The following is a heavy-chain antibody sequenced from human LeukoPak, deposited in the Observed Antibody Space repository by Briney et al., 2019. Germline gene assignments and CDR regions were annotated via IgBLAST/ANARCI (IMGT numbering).Heavy chain of an antibody. CDR2: IGSGSSTI. CDR3: ARERIGDDAFDI. CDR1: GFTFSSYS. J-gene: IGHJ3*02. Sequence: QPGGSLRLSCAASGFTFSSYSMNWVRQAPGKGLEWVSYIGSGSSTIYYADSVKGRFTISRDNAKNSLYLQMNSLRAEDTAVYYCARERIGDDAFDIWGQGTMVTVSS. V-gene: IGHV3-48*04. D-gene: IGHD2-15*01.